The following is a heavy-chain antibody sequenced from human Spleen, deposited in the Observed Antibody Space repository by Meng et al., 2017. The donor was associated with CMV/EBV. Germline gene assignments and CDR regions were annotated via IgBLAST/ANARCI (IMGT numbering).Heavy chain of an antibody. D-gene: IGHD2-21*01. CDR3: ARGSNMVVIS. CDR1: GVSISSYY. J-gene: IGHJ4*02. Sequence: LSLPCIVSGVSISSYYWSWLRQSPGQGLEWIGYMYYSGSTKYNPSLQSRVTISVDSSKNQFSLKLSSVTAADTAVYYCARGSNMVVISWGQGTLVTVSS. V-gene: IGHV4-59*01. CDR2: MYYSGST.